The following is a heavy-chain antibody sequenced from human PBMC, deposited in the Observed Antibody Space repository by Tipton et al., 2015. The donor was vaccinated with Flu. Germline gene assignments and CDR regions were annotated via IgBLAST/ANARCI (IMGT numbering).Heavy chain of an antibody. CDR3: ARLSYYDVDLKNFYFDY. CDR1: SGSISSTGYF. V-gene: IGHV4-39*01. Sequence: TLSLTCTVSSGSISSTGYFCAWIRQPPGKGLKLIGSIYPSGTTYYNPSLKSRVPISFDTSKGQFSLKLRSVTAADTAVYYCARLSYYDVDLKNFYFDYWGQGALVTVSS. D-gene: IGHD3-10*02. J-gene: IGHJ4*02. CDR2: IYPSGTT.